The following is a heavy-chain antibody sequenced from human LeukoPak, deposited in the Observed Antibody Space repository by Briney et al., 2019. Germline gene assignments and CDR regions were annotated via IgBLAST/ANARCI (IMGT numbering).Heavy chain of an antibody. CDR1: GFTFSSYS. J-gene: IGHJ4*02. CDR2: IKESGDIT. D-gene: IGHD2-15*01. Sequence: GASLRLSCAASGFTFSSYSMCWVRQAPGKWPEWVSGIKESGDITYYADSVKGRFTISRDNSKNTLYLQMNSLRAEDTAKYYCAKYCSGATCSGYWGQGTLVTVSS. CDR3: AKYCSGATCSGY. V-gene: IGHV3-23*01.